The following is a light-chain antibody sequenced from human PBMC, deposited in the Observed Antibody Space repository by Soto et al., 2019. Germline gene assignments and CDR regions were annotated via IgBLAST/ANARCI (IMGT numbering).Light chain of an antibody. CDR2: SNN. CDR1: RSNIGSNA. CDR3: AAWDDNLNVV. Sequence: QAVVTQAPSASGTPGQRVTISCSGSRSNIGSNAVNWYQQLPGTAPKLLIYSNNQRPSGVPDRFSGSKSGTSASLAISGLQSDDEADYYCAAWDDNLNVVFGGGTKLTVL. V-gene: IGLV1-44*01. J-gene: IGLJ2*01.